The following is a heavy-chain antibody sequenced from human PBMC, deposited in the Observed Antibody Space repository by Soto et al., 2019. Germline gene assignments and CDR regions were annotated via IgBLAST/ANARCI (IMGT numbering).Heavy chain of an antibody. Sequence: GGSLRLSCAASGFTFISYEMNWVRQAPGKGLEWVSHISSSGSTIYYADSVKGRFTISRDNAKNSLYLQMNSLRAEDTAVYYCARDPPYDSSGYLSWGQGTMVTVSS. D-gene: IGHD3-22*01. CDR2: ISSSGSTI. CDR3: ARDPPYDSSGYLS. V-gene: IGHV3-48*03. CDR1: GFTFISYE. J-gene: IGHJ3*01.